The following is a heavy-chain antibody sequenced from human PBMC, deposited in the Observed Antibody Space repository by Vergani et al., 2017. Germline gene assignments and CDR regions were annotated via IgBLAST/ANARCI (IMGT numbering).Heavy chain of an antibody. J-gene: IGHJ4*02. V-gene: IGHV3-23*01. CDR1: GFPFSPYA. CDR2: ISSDDGST. CDR3: AGPQGTSAYYYGGFDY. D-gene: IGHD3-22*01. Sequence: EVQLLESGGGLVQPGGSLRLPCAASGFPFSPYALTWVRKAPGRGLEWVSTISSDDGSTYYADSVKGRFTISRDNSKNTLSLQMNSLTAEDTAIYYCAGPQGTSAYYYGGFDYWGQGILVTVSS.